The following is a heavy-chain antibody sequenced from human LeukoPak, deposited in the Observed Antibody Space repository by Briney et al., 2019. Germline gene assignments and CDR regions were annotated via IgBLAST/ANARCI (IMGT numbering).Heavy chain of an antibody. CDR3: ARDPQRPPRSWYQSDAFDI. CDR2: ISSSVRTI. J-gene: IGHJ3*02. V-gene: IGHV3-11*01. CDR1: GFTFSDYY. D-gene: IGHD6-13*01. Sequence: GGSLRLSCAASGFTFSDYYMSWIRQAPGKGLEWVSYISSSVRTIYYADSVKGRFTISRDNAKNSLYLQMNSLRAENTAVYYCARDPQRPPRSWYQSDAFDIWGQGTMVTVPS.